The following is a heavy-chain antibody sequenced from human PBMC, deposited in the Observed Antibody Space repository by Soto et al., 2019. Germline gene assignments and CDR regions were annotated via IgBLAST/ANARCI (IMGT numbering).Heavy chain of an antibody. J-gene: IGHJ4*02. CDR2: TYYRSKWYY. Sequence: SQTLSLPCDISGDSVSTGSATLNLIMQSPSRGLEWLGRTYYRSKWYYDYAVSVRSPISINPYTSKNHFSLQLNSVTPEDTAVYYCVRLVGNSWMDYWGRGTQVTVSA. CDR3: VRLVGNSWMDY. V-gene: IGHV6-1*01. D-gene: IGHD6-13*01. CDR1: GDSVSTGSAT.